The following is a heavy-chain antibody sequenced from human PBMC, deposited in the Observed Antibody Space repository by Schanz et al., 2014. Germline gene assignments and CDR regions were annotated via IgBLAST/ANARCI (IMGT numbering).Heavy chain of an antibody. D-gene: IGHD1-26*01. CDR1: GFTFSDYY. CDR3: ASSSYRLLSYYYAMDV. CDR2: ISSRGTTI. V-gene: IGHV3-11*01. Sequence: QVQLVESGGTLVKPGGSLRLSCVVSGFTFSDYYMSWIRQAPGKGLEWVSYISSRGTTIYYADSVKGRFTISRDNAENSLYLQMSSLRAEDTAVYYCASSSYRLLSYYYAMDVWGQGTTVTVSS. J-gene: IGHJ6*02.